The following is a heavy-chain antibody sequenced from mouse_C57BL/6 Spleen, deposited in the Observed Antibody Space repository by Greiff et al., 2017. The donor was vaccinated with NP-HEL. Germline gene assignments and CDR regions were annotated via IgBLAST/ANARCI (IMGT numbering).Heavy chain of an antibody. CDR3: ARRGIYDEYFDV. V-gene: IGHV1-52*01. CDR1: GYTFTSYW. CDR2: IDPSDSET. J-gene: IGHJ1*03. Sequence: VKQSCKASGYTFTSYWMHWVKQRPIQGLEWIGNIDPSDSETHYNQKFKDKATLTVDKSSSTAYMQLSSLTSEDSAVYYCARRGIYDEYFDVWGTGTTVTVSS. D-gene: IGHD2-3*01.